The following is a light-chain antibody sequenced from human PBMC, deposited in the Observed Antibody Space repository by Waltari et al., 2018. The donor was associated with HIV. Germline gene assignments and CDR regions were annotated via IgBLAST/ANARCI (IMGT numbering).Light chain of an antibody. CDR1: SFTIGSKY. CDR3: AAWDDSLSGRGV. CDR2: RNY. V-gene: IGLV1-47*01. J-gene: IGLJ2*01. Sequence: QSVLTQPPSASGTPGQRVTISCSGSSFTIGSKYVYWYQQLPGTAPKLLIYRNYQRPSGVPDRFSGSKSGTSASLAISGLRSEDEADYYCAAWDDSLSGRGVFGGGTKLTVL.